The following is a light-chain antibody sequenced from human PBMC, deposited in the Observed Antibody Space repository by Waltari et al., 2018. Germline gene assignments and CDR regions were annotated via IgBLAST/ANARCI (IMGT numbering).Light chain of an antibody. Sequence: DIQRTQSPSSLSASVGDRVTITCRASKNVNNYLNWYQQKPGKAPEVLIYKASTLQSGVPSRFSGSGSGTDYTFTISSLQSEDVATYYCQHAYGAPYSFGQGTKVEIK. CDR3: QHAYGAPYS. CDR2: KAS. J-gene: IGKJ2*03. CDR1: KNVNNY. V-gene: IGKV1-39*01.